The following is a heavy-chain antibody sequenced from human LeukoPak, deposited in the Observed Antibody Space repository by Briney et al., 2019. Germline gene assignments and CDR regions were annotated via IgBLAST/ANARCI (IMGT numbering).Heavy chain of an antibody. CDR3: AKEPPSLWFGELFHFDY. J-gene: IGHJ4*02. D-gene: IGHD3-10*01. CDR2: ISGSGGST. CDR1: GFTFSSYA. V-gene: IGHV3-23*01. Sequence: GGSLRLSCGASGFTFSSYAMSWVRQAPGKGLEWVSAISGSGGSTYYADSVKGRFTISRDNSKNTLYLQMNSLRAEDTAVYYCAKEPPSLWFGELFHFDYWGQGTLVTVSS.